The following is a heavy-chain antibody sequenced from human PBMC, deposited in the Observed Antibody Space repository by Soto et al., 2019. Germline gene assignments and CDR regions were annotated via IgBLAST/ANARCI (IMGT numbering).Heavy chain of an antibody. J-gene: IGHJ6*02. CDR1: GYSFTDYH. D-gene: IGHD4-17*01. CDR3: AREHGEDYYYYYGMDV. V-gene: IGHV1-2*02. Sequence: ASVKVSCKASGYSFTDYHIHRVRQAPGQGLEWMGWINPNSGGTNYAQKFQGRVTMTRDTSISTAYMELSRLRSDDTAVYYCAREHGEDYYYYYGMDVWGQGTTVTVSS. CDR2: INPNSGGT.